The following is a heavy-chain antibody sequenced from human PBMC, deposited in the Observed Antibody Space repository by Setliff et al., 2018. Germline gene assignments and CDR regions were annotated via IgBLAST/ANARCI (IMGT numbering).Heavy chain of an antibody. D-gene: IGHD2-15*01. Sequence: GGSLRLSCAASGFTFSTYRTHWVRQAPGKGLEWVAVIWDDGVKKYHADSVKGRFTISRDNSKNTLYLQMNSLRPEDTAVYYCARTCSGSGCYAGLESWGQGTPVTVS. CDR3: ARTCSGSGCYAGLES. V-gene: IGHV3-33*08. CDR1: GFTFSTYR. CDR2: IWDDGVKK. J-gene: IGHJ4*02.